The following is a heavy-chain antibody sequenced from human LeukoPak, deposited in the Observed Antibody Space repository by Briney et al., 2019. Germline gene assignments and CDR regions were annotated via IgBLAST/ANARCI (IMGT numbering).Heavy chain of an antibody. CDR3: AEGRYSHGSSGSINGDY. CDR2: IWYDGSNK. J-gene: IGHJ4*02. D-gene: IGHD3-22*01. CDR1: GFTFSSYG. V-gene: IGHV3-33*03. Sequence: GGSLRFSCAVSGFTFSSYGMHWVRQAPGKGLEWVAVIWYDGSNKYYADSVKGRFTISRDNSKNTLYLQMSSLRVEDTAVYYCAEGRYSHGSSGSINGDYWGEGTLVTVSS.